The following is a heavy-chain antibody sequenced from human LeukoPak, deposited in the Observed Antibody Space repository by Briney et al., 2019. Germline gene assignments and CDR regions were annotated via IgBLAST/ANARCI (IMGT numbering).Heavy chain of an antibody. CDR3: ARYTTVTNFDY. J-gene: IGHJ4*02. D-gene: IGHD4-17*01. CDR1: GLTFSNYA. V-gene: IGHV3-21*01. CDR2: ISSSSSYI. Sequence: GGSLRLSCAASGLTFSNYAMNWVRQAPGKGLEWVSSISSSSSYIYYADSVKGRFTISRDNAKNSLYLQMNSLRAEDTAVYYCARYTTVTNFDYWGQGTLVTVSS.